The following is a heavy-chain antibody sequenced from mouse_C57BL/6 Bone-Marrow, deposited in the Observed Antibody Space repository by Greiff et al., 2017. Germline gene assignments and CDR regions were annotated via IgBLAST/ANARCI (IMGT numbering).Heavy chain of an antibody. CDR3: ARVGSSSRSLGYFDV. J-gene: IGHJ1*03. Sequence: EVKLMESGPVLVKPGASVKMSCKASGYTFTDYYMNWVKQSPGKSLEWIGVINPYNGGTSYNQKFKGKATLTVDKSSSTAYMELNSLTSEDSAVYYCARVGSSSRSLGYFDVWGTGTTVTVSS. V-gene: IGHV1-19*01. CDR2: INPYNGGT. D-gene: IGHD1-1*01. CDR1: GYTFTDYY.